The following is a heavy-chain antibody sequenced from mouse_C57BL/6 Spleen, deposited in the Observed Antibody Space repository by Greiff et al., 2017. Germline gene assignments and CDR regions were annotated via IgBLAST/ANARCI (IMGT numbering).Heavy chain of an antibody. CDR2: IYPGSGST. CDR3: ARAKTGLYYAMDY. CDR1: GYTFTSYW. Sequence: VQLQQPGAELVKPGASVKMSCKASGYTFTSYWITWVKQRPGQGLEWIGDIYPGSGSTNYNEKFKSKATLTVDTSSSTAYMQLSSLTSEDSAVYYCARAKTGLYYAMDYWGQGTSVTVSS. J-gene: IGHJ4*01. D-gene: IGHD1-3*01. V-gene: IGHV1-55*01.